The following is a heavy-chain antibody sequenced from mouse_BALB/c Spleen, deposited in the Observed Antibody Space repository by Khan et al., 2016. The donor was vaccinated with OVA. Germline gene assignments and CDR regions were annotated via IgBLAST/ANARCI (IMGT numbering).Heavy chain of an antibody. J-gene: IGHJ2*01. CDR1: GYTFTDYA. CDR3: ARPAHDGYYDY. CDR2: ISTYSGNT. D-gene: IGHD2-3*01. Sequence: QVQLKESGPELVRPGVSVKISCKGTGYTFTDYAMYWVKQSHAESLEWIGLISTYSGNTNYNQKFKGKATMTVDKSSTTAYMELARLTSEDSAIXYCARPAHDGYYDYWGQGTTLTVSS. V-gene: IGHV1S137*01.